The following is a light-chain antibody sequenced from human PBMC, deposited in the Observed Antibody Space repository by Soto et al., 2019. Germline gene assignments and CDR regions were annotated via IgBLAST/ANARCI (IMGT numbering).Light chain of an antibody. CDR2: DVS. CDR1: SSDVGDYIY. J-gene: IGLJ2*01. V-gene: IGLV2-11*01. CDR3: CSYAGSYTLV. Sequence: QSALTQPRSVSGSPGQSVTLSCTGTSSDVGDYIYVSWYQQRPGKAPKLMIYDVSKRPSGVPDRFSGSKSGNTASLTISGLQAEDEADYYCCSYAGSYTLVFGGGTKLTVL.